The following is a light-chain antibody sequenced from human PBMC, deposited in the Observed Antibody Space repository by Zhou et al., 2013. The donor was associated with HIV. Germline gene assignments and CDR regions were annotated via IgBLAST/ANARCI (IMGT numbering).Light chain of an antibody. J-gene: IGKJ1*01. V-gene: IGKV3-20*01. CDR2: GAS. CDR3: QQYGNSPTWT. CDR1: QSIRNNY. Sequence: EIVLTQSPGTLSLSPGERVTLSCRASQSIRNNYLAWYQQKPGRAPRLLIYGASNRATGIPDRISGRGSGTDFTLTISRLEPEDFAVYYCQQYGNSPTWTFGQGTKVEIK.